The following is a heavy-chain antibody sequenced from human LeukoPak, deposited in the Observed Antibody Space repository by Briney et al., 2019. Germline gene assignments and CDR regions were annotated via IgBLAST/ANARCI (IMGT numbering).Heavy chain of an antibody. V-gene: IGHV4-31*03. J-gene: IGHJ6*02. CDR2: IYYSGST. Sequence: PSETLSLTCTVSGGSISSGGYYWSWIRQHPGKGLEWIGYIYYSGSTYYNPSLKSRVTISVDTSKNQFSLKLSSVTAADTAVYYCARHYYYYYGMDVWGQGTTVTVSS. CDR1: GGSISSGGYY. CDR3: ARHYYYYYGMDV.